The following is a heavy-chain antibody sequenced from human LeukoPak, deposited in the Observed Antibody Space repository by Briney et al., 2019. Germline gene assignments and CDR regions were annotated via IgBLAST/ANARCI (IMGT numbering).Heavy chain of an antibody. V-gene: IGHV1-69*05. CDR3: ARSLRFGEIYYYMDV. CDR2: IIPIFGTA. Sequence: SVKVSCKASGGTFSSYAISWVRQAPGQGLEWMGGIIPIFGTANYAQKFQGRVTITTDESTSTAYMELSSLRSEDTAVYYCARSLRFGEIYYYMDVWGKGTAVTVSS. J-gene: IGHJ6*03. D-gene: IGHD3-10*01. CDR1: GGTFSSYA.